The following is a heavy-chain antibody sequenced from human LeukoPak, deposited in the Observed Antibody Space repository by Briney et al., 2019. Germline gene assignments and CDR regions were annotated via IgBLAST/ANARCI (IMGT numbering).Heavy chain of an antibody. D-gene: IGHD6-13*01. CDR2: IYTSGST. V-gene: IGHV4-4*07. Sequence: PSETLSLTCTVSGGSISSYYWSWIRQPAGKGLEWIGRIYTSGSTNYNPSLKSRVTMSVDTSKNQFSLKLSSVTAAETAVYYCARSMVGSWYRLWGMDVWGQGTTVTVSS. CDR3: ARSMVGSWYRLWGMDV. J-gene: IGHJ6*02. CDR1: GGSISSYY.